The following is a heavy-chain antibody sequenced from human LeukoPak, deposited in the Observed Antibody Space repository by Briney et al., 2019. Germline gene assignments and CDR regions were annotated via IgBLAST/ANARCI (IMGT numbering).Heavy chain of an antibody. V-gene: IGHV3-23*03. CDR3: AHVEYDY. Sequence: GGSLRLSCAASGFTFSSYAMSWVRQAPGKGLEWVSVIYSGGSTYYADSVKGRFTISRDNSKNTLYLQMNSLRAEDTAVYYCAHVEYDYWGQGTLVTVSS. D-gene: IGHD5-24*01. J-gene: IGHJ4*02. CDR2: IYSGGST. CDR1: GFTFSSYA.